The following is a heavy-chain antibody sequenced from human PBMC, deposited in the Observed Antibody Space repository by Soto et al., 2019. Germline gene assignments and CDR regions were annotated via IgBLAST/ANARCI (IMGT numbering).Heavy chain of an antibody. Sequence: QVQLVQSGAEVKKPGASVKVSCKASGYTFTRYGTSWVRQAPGQGLEWMGWIIADNGNTNYAQKLQGRVTMLTDTSTSTGHMELRGLSSDDTSVSYWARVKSITSFGVAADGCWFAPWGQGSLVTFAS. CDR1: GYTFTRYG. D-gene: IGHD3-3*01. CDR3: ARVKSITSFGVAADGCWFAP. CDR2: IIADNGNT. J-gene: IGHJ5*02. V-gene: IGHV1-18*01.